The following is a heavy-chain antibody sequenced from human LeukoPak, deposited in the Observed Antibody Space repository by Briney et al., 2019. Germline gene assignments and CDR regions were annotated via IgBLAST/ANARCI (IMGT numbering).Heavy chain of an antibody. J-gene: IGHJ4*02. V-gene: IGHV4-59*01. CDR3: ARLGGGYAFFDY. Sequence: SETLSLTCTVSGGSISFYYWSWIRQPPGKGLEWIGNIYYSGSTNYNPSLKSRVTISVGTSKNQFSLKLSSVTAADTAVYYCARLGGGYAFFDYWGQGNLVTVSS. D-gene: IGHD5-12*01. CDR1: GGSISFYY. CDR2: IYYSGST.